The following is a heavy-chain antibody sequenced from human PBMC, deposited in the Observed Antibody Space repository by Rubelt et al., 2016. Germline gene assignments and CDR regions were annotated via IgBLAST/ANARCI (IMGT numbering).Heavy chain of an antibody. CDR1: GGSFSGYY. CDR3: ARASVVTPGRAFQH. D-gene: IGHD4-23*01. J-gene: IGHJ1*01. CDR2: INHSGST. Sequence: QVQLQQWGAGLLKPSETLSLTCAVYGGSFSGYYWSWIRQPPGKGLEWIGEINHSGSTNYNPSPKSRVTISVDTSKNQFSLKLSSVTAADTAGYYCARASVVTPGRAFQHWGQGTLVTVSS. V-gene: IGHV4-34*01.